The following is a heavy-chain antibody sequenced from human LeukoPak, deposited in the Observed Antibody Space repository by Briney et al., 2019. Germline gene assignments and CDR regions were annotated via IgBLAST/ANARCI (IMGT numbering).Heavy chain of an antibody. CDR1: GYTFTSYY. Sequence: ASVKVSCKASGYTFTSYYMHWVRQALGQGLEWMGIINPSGGSTSYAQKLQGRVTMTRDTSTSTVYMELSSLRSEDTAVYYCARDPAGGYFDWLFGRDDAFDIWGQGTMVTVSS. CDR3: ARDPAGGYFDWLFGRDDAFDI. CDR2: INPSGGST. J-gene: IGHJ3*02. D-gene: IGHD3-9*01. V-gene: IGHV1-46*01.